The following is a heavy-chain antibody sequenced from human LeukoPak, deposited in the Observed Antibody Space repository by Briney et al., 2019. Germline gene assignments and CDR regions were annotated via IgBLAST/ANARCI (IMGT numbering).Heavy chain of an antibody. CDR1: GFTFSSYA. J-gene: IGHJ4*02. CDR2: ISYDGSNK. V-gene: IGHV3-30*04. D-gene: IGHD4-17*01. Sequence: GGSLRLSCAASGFTFSSYAMYWVRQAPGKGLEWVAVISYDGSNKYYADSVKGRFTISRDNSKNTLYLQMNSLRAEDTAVYYCARAGLTYLTTVTTWFAYWGQGTLVTVSS. CDR3: ARAGLTYLTTVTTWFAY.